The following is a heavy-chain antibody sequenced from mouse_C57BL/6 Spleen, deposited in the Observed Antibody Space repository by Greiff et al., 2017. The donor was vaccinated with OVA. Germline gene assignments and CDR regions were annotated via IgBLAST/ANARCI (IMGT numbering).Heavy chain of an antibody. CDR2: INPNNGGT. D-gene: IGHD1-1*01. CDR1: GYTFTDYN. V-gene: IGHV1-18*01. J-gene: IGHJ2*01. CDR3: ARGGITTGYFDY. Sequence: VQLQQSGPELVKPGASVKTPCKASGYTFTDYNMDWVKQSHGKSLEWIGDINPNNGGTIDNQKFKGKATLTVDKSSSTAYMELRSLTSEDTAVYDCARGGITTGYFDYWGQGTTLTVSS.